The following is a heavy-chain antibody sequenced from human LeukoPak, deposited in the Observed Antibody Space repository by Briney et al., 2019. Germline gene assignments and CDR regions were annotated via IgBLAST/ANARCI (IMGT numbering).Heavy chain of an antibody. CDR1: GFTFSSYS. D-gene: IGHD3-22*01. CDR3: ARALYDSSGYYSHFDY. Sequence: PGGSLRLSCAASGFTFSSYSMNWVRQAPGKGLQWVSSITRSSHYIYYADSMKGRFTISRDNARNSLYLQMDSLRAEDTAVYYCARALYDSSGYYSHFDYWGQGTLDTVSS. CDR2: ITRSSHYI. V-gene: IGHV3-21*01. J-gene: IGHJ4*02.